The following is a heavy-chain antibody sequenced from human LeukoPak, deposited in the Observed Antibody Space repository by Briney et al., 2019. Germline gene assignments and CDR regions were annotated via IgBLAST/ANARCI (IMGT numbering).Heavy chain of an antibody. CDR3: ARDRPYSSSWSNDAFDI. CDR2: INWKGGSR. Sequence: GGSLRLSCAASGFNFDDYVMTWVRQAPGKGLEWVSGINWKGGSRGYADSVKGRFTISRDNAKNSLYLQMNSLRAEDTALYYCARDRPYSSSWSNDAFDIWGQGTMVTVSS. V-gene: IGHV3-20*04. D-gene: IGHD6-13*01. CDR1: GFNFDDYV. J-gene: IGHJ3*02.